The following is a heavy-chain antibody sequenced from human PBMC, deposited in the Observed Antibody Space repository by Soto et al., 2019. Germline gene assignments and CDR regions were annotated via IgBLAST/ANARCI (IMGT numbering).Heavy chain of an antibody. CDR2: MLYDGKTE. Sequence: QVQLVESGGGVVQPGRSLRLSCVASGITFSTYTVHWVRQAPGKGLEWLALMLYDGKTEHYADSVKGRITLSRDNSKNTLYLQMGSLRPEDTAVYYCATEPQGDSYGMDVWGQGTTVTVSS. J-gene: IGHJ6*02. D-gene: IGHD3-3*01. CDR1: GITFSTYT. V-gene: IGHV3-30*04. CDR3: ATEPQGDSYGMDV.